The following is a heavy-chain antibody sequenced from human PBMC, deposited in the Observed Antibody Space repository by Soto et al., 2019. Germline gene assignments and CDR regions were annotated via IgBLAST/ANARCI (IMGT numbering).Heavy chain of an antibody. CDR1: GYTFTSYD. V-gene: IGHV1-8*01. CDR3: ARGRYFYDFWSGYSPGGWFDP. CDR2: MNPNSGNT. J-gene: IGHJ5*02. Sequence: QVQLVQSGAEVKKPGASVKVSCKASGYTFTSYDINWVRQATGQGLEWMGWMNPNSGNTGYAQKFQGRVTMTRNTSISTAYMELSSLRSEDTAVYYCARGRYFYDFWSGYSPGGWFDPWGQGTLVTVSS. D-gene: IGHD3-3*01.